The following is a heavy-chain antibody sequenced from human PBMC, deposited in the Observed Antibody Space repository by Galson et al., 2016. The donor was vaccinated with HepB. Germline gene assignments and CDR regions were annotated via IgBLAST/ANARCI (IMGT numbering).Heavy chain of an antibody. D-gene: IGHD1/OR15-1a*01. J-gene: IGHJ4*02. CDR3: ARVRRTRPGDY. Sequence: SVQVSCKASGYTFTDYYMHWVRQSPGQGLEWMGGINPNSGGTNYAQKFQGRVIMTTDTSISTAYMELRRLRSDDTAVYYGARVRRTRPGDYWGQGTLVTVSS. V-gene: IGHV1-2*02. CDR1: GYTFTDYY. CDR2: INPNSGGT.